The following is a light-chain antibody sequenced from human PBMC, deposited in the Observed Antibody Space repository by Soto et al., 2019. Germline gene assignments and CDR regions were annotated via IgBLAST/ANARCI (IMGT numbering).Light chain of an antibody. Sequence: EIVMTQSPATLSVSPGERATLSCRASQSVGSDLAWYQHKPGQAPRLLIYGASTRATGIPARFSGSGSGTDLTLTISSLPSEDFAVYYCKQYNNWPRTFGQGTKLEIK. J-gene: IGKJ2*01. CDR1: QSVGSD. CDR3: KQYNNWPRT. CDR2: GAS. V-gene: IGKV3-15*01.